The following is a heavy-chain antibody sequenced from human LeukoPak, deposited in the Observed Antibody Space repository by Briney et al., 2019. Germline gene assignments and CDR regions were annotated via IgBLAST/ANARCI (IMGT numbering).Heavy chain of an antibody. V-gene: IGHV1-18*01. CDR1: GYTFTNYA. CDR2: TNTNNGNT. CDR3: AREREETYGSGSYTFDH. Sequence: GTSVKVSCKASGYTFTNYAFSWVRQAPGQGLEWMGWTNTNNGNTNYVKRLQGRVTMTTDTSTSTAYMELRSLRSDDTAVYYCAREREETYGSGSYTFDHWGQGTLVTVSS. D-gene: IGHD3-10*01. J-gene: IGHJ4*02.